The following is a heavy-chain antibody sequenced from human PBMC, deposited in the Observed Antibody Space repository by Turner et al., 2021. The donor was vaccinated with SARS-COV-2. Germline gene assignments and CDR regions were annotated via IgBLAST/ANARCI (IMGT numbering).Heavy chain of an antibody. CDR1: GFTFSSYV. Sequence: EVQLVESGGGLVQPGWSLRLYCAASGFTFSSYVRHWVRQAPGKGLEYVSAISSNGGSTYYANSVKGRFTISRDNSKNTLYLQMGSLRAEDMAVYYCARYGGYSYGIDVWGQGTTVTVSS. D-gene: IGHD2-15*01. J-gene: IGHJ6*02. V-gene: IGHV3-64*01. CDR2: ISSNGGST. CDR3: ARYGGYSYGIDV.